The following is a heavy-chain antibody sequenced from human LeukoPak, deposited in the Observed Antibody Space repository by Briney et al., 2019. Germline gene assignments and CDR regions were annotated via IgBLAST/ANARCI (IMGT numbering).Heavy chain of an antibody. Sequence: PGRSLRLSCAASGFTFSSYAMHWVRQAPGKGLEWVAVISYDGSNKYYADPVKGRFTISRDNSKNTLYLQMNSLRAEDTAVYYCVGGSGWYMWWGQGTLVTVSS. CDR2: ISYDGSNK. CDR1: GFTFSSYA. D-gene: IGHD6-19*01. J-gene: IGHJ4*02. CDR3: VGGSGWYMW. V-gene: IGHV3-30*04.